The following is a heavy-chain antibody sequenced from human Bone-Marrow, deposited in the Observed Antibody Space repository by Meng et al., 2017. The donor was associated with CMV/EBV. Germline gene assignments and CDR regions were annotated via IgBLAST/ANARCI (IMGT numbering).Heavy chain of an antibody. CDR3: ASPYAAARHADFDY. J-gene: IGHJ4*02. Sequence: GGSLRLSCAASGFTFSSYSMNWVRQAPGKGLEWVSSISSSSSSYIYYADSVKGRFTISRDNAKNSLYLQMNSLRAEDTAVYYCASPYAAARHADFDYWGQGTLVTVSS. V-gene: IGHV3-21*01. D-gene: IGHD6-6*01. CDR1: GFTFSSYS. CDR2: ISSSSSSYI.